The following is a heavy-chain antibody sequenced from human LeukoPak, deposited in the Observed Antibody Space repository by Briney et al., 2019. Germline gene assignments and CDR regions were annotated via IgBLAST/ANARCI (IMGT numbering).Heavy chain of an antibody. J-gene: IGHJ4*02. CDR3: ARGGLYYDSFDY. Sequence: SETLSLTCTVSGGSISSGSYYWSWIRQPAGKGLEWIGRIYTSGSTNYNPSLKSRVTISVDTSKNQFSLKLSSVTAADTAVYYCARGGLYYDSFDYWGQGTLVTASS. D-gene: IGHD3-22*01. V-gene: IGHV4-61*02. CDR1: GGSISSGSYY. CDR2: IYTSGST.